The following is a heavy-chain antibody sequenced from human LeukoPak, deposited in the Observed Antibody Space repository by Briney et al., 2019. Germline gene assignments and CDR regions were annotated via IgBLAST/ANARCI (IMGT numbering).Heavy chain of an antibody. V-gene: IGHV3-66*02. J-gene: IGHJ4*02. CDR3: ARPYYYDSSGYYPYY. D-gene: IGHD3-22*01. CDR2: IYSGGST. CDR1: GFTVSSSY. Sequence: GGSLRLSCAASGFTVSSSYMSWVRQAPGKRLEWVSVIYSGGSTYYADSVKGRFTISRDNSKNTLYLQMNSLRAEDTAVYYCARPYYYDSSGYYPYYWGQGTLVTVSS.